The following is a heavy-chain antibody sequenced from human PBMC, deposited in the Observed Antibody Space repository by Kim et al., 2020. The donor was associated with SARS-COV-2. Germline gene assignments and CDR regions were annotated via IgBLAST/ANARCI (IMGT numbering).Heavy chain of an antibody. V-gene: IGHV4-4*02. CDR3: VRNEAAAGNWYFDL. Sequence: SETLSLTCAVSGGSVRSSHWWSWVRQPPGKGLEWIGEIYHSGSTSYNLSLKSRVTISVDKSKNQFSLTVTSVTAADTAVYYCVRNEAAAGNWYFDLWGRGTLVTVSS. CDR2: IYHSGST. CDR1: GGSVRSSHW. D-gene: IGHD6-13*01. J-gene: IGHJ2*01.